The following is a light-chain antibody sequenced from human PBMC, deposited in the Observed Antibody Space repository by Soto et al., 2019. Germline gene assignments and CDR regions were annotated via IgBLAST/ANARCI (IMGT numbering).Light chain of an antibody. J-gene: IGKJ3*01. CDR1: QGISSY. Sequence: DIPMTQSPSSLSASVGDRVTISCRASQGISSYLTWYQQKPGKAPRLLIYAASSLQSGVSFRFTGSGSGTDFTLTISSLQPEAVATSYCQSYNRPPLTFGPGTKVDI. V-gene: IGKV1-27*01. CDR2: AAS. CDR3: QSYNRPPLT.